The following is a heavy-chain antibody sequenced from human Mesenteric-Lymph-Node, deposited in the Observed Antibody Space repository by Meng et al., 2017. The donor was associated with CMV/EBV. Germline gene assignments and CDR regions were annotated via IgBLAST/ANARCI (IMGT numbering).Heavy chain of an antibody. J-gene: IGHJ4*02. CDR2: VNRVNHGGTT. V-gene: IGHV4-39*07. CDR1: GGSVSSRSYY. D-gene: IGHD2-2*01. Sequence: SETLSLTCTVSGGSVSSRSYYWSWIRQPPGKGLEWIGEVNRVNHGGTTNYNPSLKSRVTISVDTAKSQFSLKVTSVTAADTAVYYCATAPTYQLPDFWGQGTLVTVSS. CDR3: ATAPTYQLPDF.